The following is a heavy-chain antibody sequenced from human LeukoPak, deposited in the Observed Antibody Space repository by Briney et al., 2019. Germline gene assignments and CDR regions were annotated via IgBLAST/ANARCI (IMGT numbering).Heavy chain of an antibody. Sequence: PGGSLRLSCPVSGFTFSSYAMSCVRQAPGRGLEWVSVISTSGEGAYYADSVKGRFTISRDNSKNTLYLQMSSLRTEDTAVYYCSSFDYWGQGTLVTVSS. CDR3: SSFDY. D-gene: IGHD6-19*01. CDR2: ISTSGEGA. V-gene: IGHV3-23*01. J-gene: IGHJ4*02. CDR1: GFTFSSYA.